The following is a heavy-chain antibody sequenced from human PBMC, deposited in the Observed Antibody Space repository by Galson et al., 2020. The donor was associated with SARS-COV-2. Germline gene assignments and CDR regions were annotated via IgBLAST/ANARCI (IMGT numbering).Heavy chain of an antibody. D-gene: IGHD3-10*01. CDR3: ARAAAVQGVQYYYGMDV. J-gene: IGHJ6*02. CDR2: IRYDGTYT. V-gene: IGHV3-30*02. Sequence: GGSLRLSCAASGFTFTTYGMHWVRQAPGKGLEWVAFIRYDGTYTYYADSVKGRFTISRDNSKNTLYLQMNSLRAEDTAVYYCARAAAVQGVQYYYGMDVWGQGTTVTVSS. CDR1: GFTFTTYG.